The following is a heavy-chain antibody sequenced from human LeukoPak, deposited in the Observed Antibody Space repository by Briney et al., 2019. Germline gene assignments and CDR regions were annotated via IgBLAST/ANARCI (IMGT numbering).Heavy chain of an antibody. V-gene: IGHV3-30*18. CDR1: GFTFSSYG. CDR3: AKDHGYDSSGYTDY. Sequence: GGSLRLSCAASGFTFSSYGMHWVRQAPGKGLEWVAVISYDGSNKYYADSVKGRFTISRDNSKNTLYLQKNSLRAEDTAVYYCAKDHGYDSSGYTDYWGQGTLVTVSS. J-gene: IGHJ4*02. D-gene: IGHD3-22*01. CDR2: ISYDGSNK.